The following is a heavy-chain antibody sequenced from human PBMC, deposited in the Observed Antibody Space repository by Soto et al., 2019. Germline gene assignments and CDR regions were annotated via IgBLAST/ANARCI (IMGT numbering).Heavy chain of an antibody. D-gene: IGHD3-9*01. Sequence: PGGSLRLSCAASGVTFRSYSRNWVRQAPGKGLEWVSYISSSSSAIYYADSVKGRFTISRDNAKNSLYLQMNSLRDEDTAVYYCAREADILTGYYTNWFDPWGQGTLVTVSS. CDR3: AREADILTGYYTNWFDP. CDR2: ISSSSSAI. V-gene: IGHV3-48*02. CDR1: GVTFRSYS. J-gene: IGHJ5*02.